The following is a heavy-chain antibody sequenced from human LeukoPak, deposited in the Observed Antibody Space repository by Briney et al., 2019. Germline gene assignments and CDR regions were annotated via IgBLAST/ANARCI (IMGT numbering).Heavy chain of an antibody. D-gene: IGHD1-1*01. CDR3: AKSPKTGFLFDY. Sequence: GGSLRLSCAASGFSVSSNYMNWVRQAPGKGLEWVSVIYGGVNTVYADSVKGRFTISRDDFKNTLYLQMNSLRAEDTAVYYCAKSPKTGFLFDYWGQGTLVTVSS. V-gene: IGHV3-66*01. CDR1: GFSVSSNY. J-gene: IGHJ4*02. CDR2: IYGGVNT.